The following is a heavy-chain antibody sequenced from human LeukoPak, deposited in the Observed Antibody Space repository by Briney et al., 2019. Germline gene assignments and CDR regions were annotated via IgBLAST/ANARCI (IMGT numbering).Heavy chain of an antibody. Sequence: SETLSLTCTVSGGSISSYYWSWVRQPPGKGLEWIGYIYYSGSTNYNPSLKSRVTISVDPSKNQFSLKLSSVTAADTAVYYCASTHDPLSLDYWGQGTLVTVSS. CDR2: IYYSGST. D-gene: IGHD1-1*01. CDR3: ASTHDPLSLDY. V-gene: IGHV4-59*01. CDR1: GGSISSYY. J-gene: IGHJ4*02.